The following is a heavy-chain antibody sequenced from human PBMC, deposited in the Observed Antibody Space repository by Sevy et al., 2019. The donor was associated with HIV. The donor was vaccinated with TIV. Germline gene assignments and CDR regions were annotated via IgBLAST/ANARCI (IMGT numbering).Heavy chain of an antibody. V-gene: IGHV3-23*01. CDR1: GFTFSSYA. D-gene: IGHD6-19*01. J-gene: IGHJ4*02. CDR3: AKGRYSSGRRLDY. CDR2: ISGSGGST. Sequence: GGSLRLSCAASGFTFSSYAMSWVRQAPGKGLEWVSAISGSGGSTYYADSVKGRFTISRDNSKNTQYLQMNSLRAEDTAVYYCAKGRYSSGRRLDYWGQGTLVTVSS.